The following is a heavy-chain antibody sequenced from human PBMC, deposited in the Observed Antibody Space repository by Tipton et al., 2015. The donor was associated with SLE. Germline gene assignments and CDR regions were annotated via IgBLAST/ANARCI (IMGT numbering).Heavy chain of an antibody. CDR3: ARDLPASGRYYGMDV. J-gene: IGHJ6*02. CDR2: ISGYKGNT. D-gene: IGHD6-19*01. V-gene: IGHV1-18*01. Sequence: QLVQSGAEVKKPGASVKVSCKASAYTFTNYGISWVRQAPGQGLEWMGWISGYKGNTNYAQNLQGRVTMTTDTSTSTAYMELRSLRSDATAVYYWARDLPASGRYYGMDVWGQGTTVTVSS. CDR1: AYTFTNYG.